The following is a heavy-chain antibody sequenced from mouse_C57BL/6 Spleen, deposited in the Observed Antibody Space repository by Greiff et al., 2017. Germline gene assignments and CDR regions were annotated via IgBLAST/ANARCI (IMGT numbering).Heavy chain of an antibody. CDR3: IDSSGYTWFAY. Sequence: EVQLQQSGAELVRPGASVKLSCTASGFNIKDYYMHWVKQRPEQGLEWIGRIDPEDGDTEYAPKFQGKATMTADKSSNTAYLQLSSLTSEDTAVYYCIDSSGYTWFAYWGQGTLVTVSA. CDR2: IDPEDGDT. V-gene: IGHV14-1*01. CDR1: GFNIKDYY. J-gene: IGHJ3*01. D-gene: IGHD3-2*02.